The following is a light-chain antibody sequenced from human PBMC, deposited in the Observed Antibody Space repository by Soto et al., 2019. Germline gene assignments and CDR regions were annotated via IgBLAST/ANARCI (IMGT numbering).Light chain of an antibody. Sequence: DIQMTQSPSSLTASVGARVTITCRASEGITNDLVWNQQKPVKAPNRLFFAASTLHSGVPSRFSGSGSGTEFTLTISGLQPEDFATYYCLQHKTYPWTFGQGTKVEIK. CDR2: AAS. CDR1: EGITND. CDR3: LQHKTYPWT. V-gene: IGKV1-17*01. J-gene: IGKJ1*01.